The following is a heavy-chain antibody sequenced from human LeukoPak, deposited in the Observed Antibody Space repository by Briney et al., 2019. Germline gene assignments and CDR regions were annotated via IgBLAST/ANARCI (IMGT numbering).Heavy chain of an antibody. CDR2: ITSSSTTI. Sequence: PGGSLRLSCAASGFAFNTYSMNWVRQAPGKGLEWVSSITSSSTTIYYADSVKGRFTISRDNAKNSLYLQMNSLRDEDTAVYYCAKDRRVEFDYWGQGTLVTVSS. CDR3: AKDRRVEFDY. J-gene: IGHJ4*02. CDR1: GFAFNTYS. D-gene: IGHD5-24*01. V-gene: IGHV3-48*02.